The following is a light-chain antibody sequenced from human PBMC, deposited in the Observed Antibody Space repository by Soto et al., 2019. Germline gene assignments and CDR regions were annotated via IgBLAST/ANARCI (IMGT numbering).Light chain of an antibody. CDR2: LGS. CDR1: QSLLHSNGYNY. J-gene: IGKJ3*01. CDR3: MQALQTPVFT. Sequence: DIVMTQSPLSLPVTPGEPASISCRSSQSLLHSNGYNYLDWYLQKPGQSPQLLTYLGSNRASGVPDRFSGRGSGTDFTLKISRVEAEDVGVYYCMQALQTPVFTFGPGTKVDIK. V-gene: IGKV2-28*01.